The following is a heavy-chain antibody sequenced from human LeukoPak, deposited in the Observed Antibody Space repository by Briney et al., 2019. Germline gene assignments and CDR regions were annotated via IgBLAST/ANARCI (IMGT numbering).Heavy chain of an antibody. V-gene: IGHV3-23*01. CDR3: AKEGFYNWYDDNDAFDI. J-gene: IGHJ3*02. CDR2: ISGSGGST. Sequence: GGSLRLSCAASGFSFSTYAMSWVRQAPGKGLEWVSAISGSGGSTYYADSVKGRFTISRDNSKNTLYLQLNSLRAEDTAVYYCAKEGFYNWYDDNDAFDIWGQGTMATVSS. CDR1: GFSFSTYA. D-gene: IGHD1-1*01.